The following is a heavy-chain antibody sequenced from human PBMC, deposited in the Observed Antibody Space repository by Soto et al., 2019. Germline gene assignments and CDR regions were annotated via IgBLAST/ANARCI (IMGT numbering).Heavy chain of an antibody. V-gene: IGHV3-23*01. Sequence: GGSLRLSCAASGFTFSSYAMSWVRQAPGKGLEWVSAISGSGGSTYYADSVKGRFTISRDNSKNTLYLQMNSLRAEDTAVYYCAKDLITPTYYYDSSGYYVDSGMDVWGQGTTVTVSS. CDR2: ISGSGGST. CDR3: AKDLITPTYYYDSSGYYVDSGMDV. D-gene: IGHD3-22*01. J-gene: IGHJ6*02. CDR1: GFTFSSYA.